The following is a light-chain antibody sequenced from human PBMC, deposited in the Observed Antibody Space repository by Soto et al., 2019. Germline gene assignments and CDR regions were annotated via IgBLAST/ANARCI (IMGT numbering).Light chain of an antibody. CDR2: EGS. Sequence: SALAQPASVCGAPGQSITISCTGTSSDVGSYNLVSWYQQHPGKAPKLMIYEGSKRPSGVSNRFSGSKSGNTASLTISGLQAEDEADYYCCSYAGSSTYGFGTGTKATVL. CDR1: SSDVGSYNL. CDR3: CSYAGSSTYG. J-gene: IGLJ1*01. V-gene: IGLV2-23*01.